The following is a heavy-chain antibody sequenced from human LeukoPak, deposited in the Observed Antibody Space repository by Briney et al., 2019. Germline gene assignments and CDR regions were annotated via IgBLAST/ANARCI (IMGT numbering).Heavy chain of an antibody. V-gene: IGHV4-39*01. D-gene: IGHD2-8*01. CDR3: ARRLTEYCTKGVCYWFDY. Sequence: SETLSLTCTVSGGSISSSSYYWGWIRQPPGKGLEWIGSIYHSGSTYYNPSLKSRVTISVDTSKNQFSLKLRSVTAADTAVYYCARRLTEYCTKGVCYWFDYWGRGTLVTVS. CDR2: IYHSGST. CDR1: GGSISSSSYY. J-gene: IGHJ4*02.